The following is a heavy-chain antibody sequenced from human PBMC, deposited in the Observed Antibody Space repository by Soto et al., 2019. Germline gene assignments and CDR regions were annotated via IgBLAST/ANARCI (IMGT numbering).Heavy chain of an antibody. Sequence: QVQLQESGPGLVKPSQTLSLTCTVSGGSISSGGYYWSWIRQHPGKGPEWIGYIYYSGSTYYNPSLKSRVTISVDTSKNQFSLKLSSVTAADTAVYYCARGNDIVVVPAAIPFDPWGQGTLVTVSS. CDR3: ARGNDIVVVPAAIPFDP. V-gene: IGHV4-31*03. D-gene: IGHD2-2*01. CDR1: GGSISSGGYY. CDR2: IYYSGST. J-gene: IGHJ5*02.